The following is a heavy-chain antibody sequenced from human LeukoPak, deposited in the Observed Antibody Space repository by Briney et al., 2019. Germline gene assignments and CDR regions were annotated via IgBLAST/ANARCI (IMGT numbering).Heavy chain of an antibody. D-gene: IGHD2-15*01. V-gene: IGHV3-53*01. Sequence: GGSLRLSCAASGFTVSSNYMSWVRQALGKGLEWVSVIYSGGSTYYADSVKGRFTISRDTSKNTLYLQMNSLRAEDTAVYYCTANIATEVVVYYYYYGMDVWGQGTTVTVSS. CDR1: GFTVSSNY. CDR2: IYSGGST. J-gene: IGHJ6*02. CDR3: TANIATEVVVYYYYYGMDV.